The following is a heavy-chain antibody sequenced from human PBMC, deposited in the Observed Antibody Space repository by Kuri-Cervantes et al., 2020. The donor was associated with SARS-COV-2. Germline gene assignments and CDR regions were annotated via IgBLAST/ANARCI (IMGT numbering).Heavy chain of an antibody. CDR2: ISSSSGSYI. Sequence: GESLKISCTASGFTFSSYGMHWVRQAPGKGLEWVSSISSSSGSYILYTDSVKGRFTVSRDDAKNSLYLQMNSLRAEDTAVYYCARDLRLGKSLDYWGQGTLVTVSS. CDR3: ARDLRLGKSLDY. J-gene: IGHJ4*02. V-gene: IGHV3-21*01. CDR1: GFTFSSYG. D-gene: IGHD7-27*01.